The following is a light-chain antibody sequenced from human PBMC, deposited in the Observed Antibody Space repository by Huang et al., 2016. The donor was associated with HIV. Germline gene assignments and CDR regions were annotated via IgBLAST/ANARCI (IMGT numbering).Light chain of an antibody. CDR1: QIVSSH. V-gene: IGKV3-15*01. CDR3: QQYNDFRST. Sequence: ETVMTQSPVTLSVSPGDRASLSCRSSQIVSSHLAWYQQKPGQAPRLRIYAASTRATGVPARFSGSGAGTEFTLTISNLQSEDSAVYYCQQYNDFRSTFGPGTRVEIK. J-gene: IGKJ3*01. CDR2: AAS.